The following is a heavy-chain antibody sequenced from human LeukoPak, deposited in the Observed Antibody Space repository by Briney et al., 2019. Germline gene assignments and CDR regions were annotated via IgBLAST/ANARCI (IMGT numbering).Heavy chain of an antibody. CDR1: GGSISSSSYY. J-gene: IGHJ2*01. V-gene: IGHV4-39*07. Sequence: PSETLSLTCTVSGGSISSSSYYWGWIRQPPGKGREWIGSIYYSGSTYYNPSLKSRVTISVDTSKNQFSLKLSSVTAADTAVYYCARDRNSSGWYKGDWYFDLWGRGTLVTVSS. CDR2: IYYSGST. CDR3: ARDRNSSGWYKGDWYFDL. D-gene: IGHD6-19*01.